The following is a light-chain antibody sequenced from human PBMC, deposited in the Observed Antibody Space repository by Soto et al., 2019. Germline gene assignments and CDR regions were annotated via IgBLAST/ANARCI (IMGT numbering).Light chain of an antibody. V-gene: IGKV1-39*01. CDR3: QQSYSTLIT. CDR2: ATS. Sequence: DIQMTQSPSSLSAFVGDRVTITCRASQSISGYLNWYQQKPGKAPKLLIFATSSLQSGVPSRFSGSGSGTDFTLTISSLQREDFAIYYCQQSYSTLITFGQRTRLEIK. CDR1: QSISGY. J-gene: IGKJ5*01.